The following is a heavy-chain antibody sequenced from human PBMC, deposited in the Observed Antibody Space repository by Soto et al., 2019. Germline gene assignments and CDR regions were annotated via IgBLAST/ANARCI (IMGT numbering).Heavy chain of an antibody. CDR3: ARGAFVRGGNYLAGWFNP. J-gene: IGHJ5*02. CDR2: IMPNDRGT. CDR1: GYSFTDHY. Sequence: QVQLVQSGAEVKKPGASVKISCKASGYSFTDHYIHWIRQDPGQGLEWMGWIMPNDRGTKYAQKFQDRINMTRDTSSTTACMDLSRLRSGDTAVYYCARGAFVRGGNYLAGWFNPWGQGTRVTVPS. D-gene: IGHD2-15*01. V-gene: IGHV1-2*02.